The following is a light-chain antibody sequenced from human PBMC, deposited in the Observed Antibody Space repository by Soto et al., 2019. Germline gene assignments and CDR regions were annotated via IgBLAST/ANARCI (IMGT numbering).Light chain of an antibody. J-gene: IGKJ5*01. CDR1: QSLTNSF. CDR2: DTS. CDR3: QQYGTSEII. Sequence: EFVLTQSPGTLCLSPGERATLSCRASQSLTNSFIAWYQQRPGQAPRLLIYDTSSRASGIPDRFSGSGSGTDFTLTISRLETEDFAVFYCQQYGTSEIIFGQGTRLQI. V-gene: IGKV3-20*01.